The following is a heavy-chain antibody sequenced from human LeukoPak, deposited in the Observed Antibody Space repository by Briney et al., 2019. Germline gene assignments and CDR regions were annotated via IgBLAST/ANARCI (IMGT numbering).Heavy chain of an antibody. V-gene: IGHV4-39*07. D-gene: IGHD3-16*02. J-gene: IGHJ6*02. CDR2: IYYSGST. CDR3: ARGVWGSYRPTTHQGDYYYYGMDV. CDR1: GGSISSSSYY. Sequence: SETLSLTCTVSGGSISSSSYYWGWIRQPPGKGLEWIGSIYYSGSTYYNPSLKSRVTISVDTSKNQFSLKLSSVTAADTAVYYCARGVWGSYRPTTHQGDYYYYGMDVWGQGTTVTVSS.